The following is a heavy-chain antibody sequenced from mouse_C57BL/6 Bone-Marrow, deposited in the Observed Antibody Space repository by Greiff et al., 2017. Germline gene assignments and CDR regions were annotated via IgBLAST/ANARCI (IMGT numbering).Heavy chain of an antibody. V-gene: IGHV7-3*01. CDR2: IRNKANGYTT. D-gene: IGHD3-2*02. CDR3: ARYTSPGPLFAY. J-gene: IGHJ3*01. Sequence: EVKLQESGGGLVQPGGSLSLSCAASGFTFTDYYMSWVRQPPGKALEWLGFIRNKANGYTTEYSASVKGRFTISRDNSQSILYLQMNALRAEDSATYYCARYTSPGPLFAYWGQGTLVTVSA. CDR1: GFTFTDYY.